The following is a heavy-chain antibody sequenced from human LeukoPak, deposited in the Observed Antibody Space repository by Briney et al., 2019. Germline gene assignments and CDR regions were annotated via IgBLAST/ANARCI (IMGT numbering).Heavy chain of an antibody. Sequence: GGSLRLSCAASGFTFSSYSMNWVRQAPGKGLEWVSSISSSSSYIYYADSVMGRFTISRDNAKNSLYLQMNSLRAEDTAVYYCARERSTMIVVVINSYSDYWGQGTLVTVSS. CDR2: ISSSSSYI. CDR3: ARERSTMIVVVINSYSDY. V-gene: IGHV3-21*01. J-gene: IGHJ4*02. CDR1: GFTFSSYS. D-gene: IGHD3-22*01.